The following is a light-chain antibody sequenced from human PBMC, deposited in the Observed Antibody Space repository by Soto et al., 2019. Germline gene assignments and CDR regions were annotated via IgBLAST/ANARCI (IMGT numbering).Light chain of an antibody. CDR1: QGIRTE. V-gene: IGKV1-6*01. Sequence: AIKMTQSPSSLSASVGDRVTITCRASQGIRTELSWYQQKPGKAPNLLIYSASTVQTGVPSRFSGSGSGTDFTLTISSLQPEDFATYYCLQDYNYPRTFGGGTKVEIK. J-gene: IGKJ4*01. CDR2: SAS. CDR3: LQDYNYPRT.